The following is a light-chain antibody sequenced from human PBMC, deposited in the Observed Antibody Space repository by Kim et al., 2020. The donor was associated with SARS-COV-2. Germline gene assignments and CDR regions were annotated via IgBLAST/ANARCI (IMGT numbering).Light chain of an antibody. CDR3: QQYNYWWT. J-gene: IGKJ1*01. CDR2: GAS. CDR1: QSVSNN. Sequence: SVSPGGTATLSCRASQSVSNNLAWYQQKPGQAPRLLIYGASTRATGIPARFSGSGSGTEFTLTISSLQSEDFGVYYCQQYNYWWTFGQGTKLDIK. V-gene: IGKV3-15*01.